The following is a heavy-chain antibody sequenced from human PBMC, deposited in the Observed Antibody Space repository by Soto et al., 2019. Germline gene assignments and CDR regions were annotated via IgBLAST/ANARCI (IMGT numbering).Heavy chain of an antibody. CDR3: ARGYYDFWSGYYRSGERWFDP. CDR1: GGSFSGYY. J-gene: IGHJ5*02. V-gene: IGHV4-34*01. D-gene: IGHD3-3*01. CDR2: INHSGST. Sequence: QVQLQQWGAGLLKPSETLSLTCAVYGGSFSGYYWSWIRQPPGKGLEWIGEINHSGSTNYNPSLKSRVTISVDTSKNQCSLKLSFVTAADTAVYYCARGYYDFWSGYYRSGERWFDPWGQGTLVTVSS.